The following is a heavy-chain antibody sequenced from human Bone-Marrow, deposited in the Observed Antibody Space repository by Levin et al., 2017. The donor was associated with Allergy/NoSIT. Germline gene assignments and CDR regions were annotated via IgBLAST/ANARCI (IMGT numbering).Heavy chain of an antibody. V-gene: IGHV3-7*01. CDR1: GFTFSSYW. CDR2: IKQDGGEK. CDR3: ARDYRSQGGGRTFDY. Sequence: SCAASGFTFSSYWMTWVRQAPGKGLEWVANIKQDGGEKYYVDSVKGRFTISRDNAKNSLYLQMNSLRPEDTAVYYCARDYRSQGGGRTFDYWGQGTLVTVSS. D-gene: IGHD2-15*01. J-gene: IGHJ4*02.